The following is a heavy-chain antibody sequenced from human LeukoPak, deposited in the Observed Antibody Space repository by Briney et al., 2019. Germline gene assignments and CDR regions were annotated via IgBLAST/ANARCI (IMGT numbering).Heavy chain of an antibody. Sequence: SETLSLTCTVSGGSISGYYWSWIRQPPGKGLEWIGDIYYSGSTNYNPPLRSRVTISIDTAKKRFSLKLSSVTAADTAVYYCARSAYGSSWTQYYFDYWGQGILVTVSS. D-gene: IGHD6-13*01. CDR2: IYYSGST. CDR3: ARSAYGSSWTQYYFDY. J-gene: IGHJ4*02. V-gene: IGHV4-59*01. CDR1: GGSISGYY.